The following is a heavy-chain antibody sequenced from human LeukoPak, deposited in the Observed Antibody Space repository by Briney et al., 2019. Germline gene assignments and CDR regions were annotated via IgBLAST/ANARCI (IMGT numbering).Heavy chain of an antibody. CDR1: GGSISSYY. CDR2: IYYSGGT. CDR3: ARTEESGYSYGYFGYYYYMDV. J-gene: IGHJ6*03. V-gene: IGHV4-59*01. D-gene: IGHD5-18*01. Sequence: PSETLSLICAVSGGSISSYYWSWIRQPPGKGLEYIGYIYYSGGTNYNPSLRSRVTISVDTSKNQFSLKLSSVTAADTAVYYCARTEESGYSYGYFGYYYYMDVWGKGTTVTVPS.